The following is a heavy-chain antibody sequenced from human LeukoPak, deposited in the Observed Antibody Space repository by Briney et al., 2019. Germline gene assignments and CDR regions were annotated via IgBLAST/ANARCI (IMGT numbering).Heavy chain of an antibody. J-gene: IGHJ5*02. CDR2: ISSSGSTI. Sequence: PGGSLRLSCAASGFTFSSYEMNWVRQAPGKGLEWVSYISSSGSTIYHADSVKGRFTISRDNAKNSLYLQMNSLRAEDTAVYYCARDNRYSIFNWFDPWGQGTLVTVSS. CDR3: ARDNRYSIFNWFDP. V-gene: IGHV3-48*03. CDR1: GFTFSSYE. D-gene: IGHD6-13*01.